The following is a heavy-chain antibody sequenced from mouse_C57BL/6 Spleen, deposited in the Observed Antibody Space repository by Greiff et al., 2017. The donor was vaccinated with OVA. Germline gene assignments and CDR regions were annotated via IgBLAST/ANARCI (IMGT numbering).Heavy chain of an antibody. J-gene: IGHJ2*01. D-gene: IGHD2-1*01. CDR1: GYTFTSYW. Sequence: QVQLKQPGAELVRPGSSVKLSCKASGYTFTSYWMHWVKQRPIQGLEWIGNIDPSDSETHYNQKFKDKATLTVDKSSSTAYMQLSSLTSEDSAVYYCALLSQYYFDYWGQGTTLTVSS. CDR3: ALLSQYYFDY. V-gene: IGHV1-52*01. CDR2: IDPSDSET.